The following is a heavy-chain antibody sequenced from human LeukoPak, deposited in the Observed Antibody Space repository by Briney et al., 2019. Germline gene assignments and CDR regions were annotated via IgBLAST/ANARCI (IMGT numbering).Heavy chain of an antibody. V-gene: IGHV4-34*01. Sequence: SETLSLTCAVYGGSFSGYYWSWIRQPPGKGLEWIGEINHSGSTNYNPSLKSRVTISVDTSKNQFSLKLSPVTAADTAVYYCAREYSSGWSTGGAFDIWGQGTMVTVSS. CDR3: AREYSSGWSTGGAFDI. CDR1: GGSFSGYY. J-gene: IGHJ3*02. D-gene: IGHD6-19*01. CDR2: INHSGST.